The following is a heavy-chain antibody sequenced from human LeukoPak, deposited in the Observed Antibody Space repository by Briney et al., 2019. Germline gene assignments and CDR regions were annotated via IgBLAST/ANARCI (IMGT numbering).Heavy chain of an antibody. J-gene: IGHJ6*04. CDR1: GFTFSSYE. D-gene: IGHD3-10*02. CDR3: AELGITMIGGV. V-gene: IGHV3-48*03. CDR2: ISSSGSTI. Sequence: GGSLRLSCAASGFTFSSYEMNWVRQAPGKGLEWVSYISSSGSTIYYADSVKGRFTIPRDNSKNSLYLQMNSLRAEDTAVYYCAELGITMIGGVWGKGTTVTISS.